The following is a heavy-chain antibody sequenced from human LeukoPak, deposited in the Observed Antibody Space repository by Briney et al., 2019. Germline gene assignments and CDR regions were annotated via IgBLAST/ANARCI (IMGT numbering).Heavy chain of an antibody. D-gene: IGHD5-12*01. CDR3: ARGVEMATSPTIDY. Sequence: SETLSLTCTVSGGSISSYYWSWIRQPPGKGLEWIGYIYYSGSTNYNPSLKSRVTISVDTSKNQFSLKLSSVTAADTAVYYCARGVEMATSPTIDYWGQGTLVTVSS. CDR2: IYYSGST. J-gene: IGHJ4*02. V-gene: IGHV4-59*12. CDR1: GGSISSYY.